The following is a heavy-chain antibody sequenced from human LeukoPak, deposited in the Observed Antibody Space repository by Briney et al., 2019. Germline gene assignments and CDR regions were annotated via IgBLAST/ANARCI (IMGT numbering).Heavy chain of an antibody. CDR1: GGSVSSGSYY. CDR3: ASWYDDFWSGYKNFDY. J-gene: IGHJ4*02. CDR2: IYYSGST. Sequence: SETLSLTCTVSGGSVSSGSYYWSWIRQPPGKGLEWIGYIYYSGSTNYNPSLKSRVTISVDTSKNQFSLKLSSVTAADTAVYYCASWYDDFWSGYKNFDYWGQGTLVTVSS. V-gene: IGHV4-61*01. D-gene: IGHD3-3*01.